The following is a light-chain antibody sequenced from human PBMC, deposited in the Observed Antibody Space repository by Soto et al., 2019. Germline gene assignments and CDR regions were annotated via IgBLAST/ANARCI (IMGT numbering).Light chain of an antibody. CDR2: GAA. CDR3: QQYRPSPAIS. Sequence: EIVLTQSPATLSVSPGERVTLSCRASRGVGSTLACYRQQPGQAPRLLIYGAASRATGIPDRFSGSGSGTDFTLTIRRLEPEDSALYFCQQYRPSPAISFGQGTRREIK. J-gene: IGKJ5*01. V-gene: IGKV3-20*01. CDR1: RGVGST.